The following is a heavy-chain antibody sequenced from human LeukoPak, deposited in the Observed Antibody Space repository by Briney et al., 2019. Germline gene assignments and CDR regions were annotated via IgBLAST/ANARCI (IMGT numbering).Heavy chain of an antibody. CDR2: ISYDGSNK. D-gene: IGHD4-17*01. J-gene: IGHJ4*02. CDR3: ERGGTVTTYLDY. CDR1: GFSFSSYW. V-gene: IGHV3-30-3*01. Sequence: PGGSLRLSCEASGFSFSSYWMHWVRQAPGKGLERVAVISYDGSNKYYADSVEGRFTISRDNSKNTLFLQMNSLRAEDTAVYYCERGGTVTTYLDYWGQGTLVTVSS.